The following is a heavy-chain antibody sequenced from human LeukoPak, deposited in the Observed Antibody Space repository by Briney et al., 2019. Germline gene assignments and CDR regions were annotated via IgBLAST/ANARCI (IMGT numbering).Heavy chain of an antibody. CDR2: ISAYNGNT. D-gene: IGHD6-19*01. J-gene: IGHJ6*04. V-gene: IGHV1-18*04. Sequence: ASVTVSCKASGYTFTSYGISWVRQAPGQGLEWMGWISAYNGNTNYAQKLQGRVTMTTDTSTSTAYMELRSLRSDDTAVYYCARVGSGWYLYYYYGMDVWGKGTTVTVSS. CDR1: GYTFTSYG. CDR3: ARVGSGWYLYYYYGMDV.